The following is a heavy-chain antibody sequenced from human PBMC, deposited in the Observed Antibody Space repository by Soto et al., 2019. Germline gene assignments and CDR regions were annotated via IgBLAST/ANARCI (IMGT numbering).Heavy chain of an antibody. V-gene: IGHV4-39*01. Sequence: SETLSLTCTVSGGSISSSSYYWGWIRHPPGKGLEWIGSIYYSGSTYYNPSLKSRVTISVDTSKNQFSLKLSSVTAADTAVYYCARVGATTLGYYGMDVWGQGTTVTVSS. CDR1: GGSISSSSYY. D-gene: IGHD1-26*01. CDR2: IYYSGST. CDR3: ARVGATTLGYYGMDV. J-gene: IGHJ6*02.